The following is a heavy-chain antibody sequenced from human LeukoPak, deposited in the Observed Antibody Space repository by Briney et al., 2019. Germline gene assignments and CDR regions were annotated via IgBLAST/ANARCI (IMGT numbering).Heavy chain of an antibody. D-gene: IGHD3-10*01. CDR1: GGSISRYY. J-gene: IGHJ4*02. CDR2: VYYSGST. V-gene: IGHV4-59*01. Sequence: NTSETLSLTCTVSGGSISRYYWSWIRQPPGKGLEWIGYVYYSGSTNYNPSLKSRVTISVDTSRNQFSLKLSSVTAADTAVYYCARSELLWFGRVNSGFDYWGQGTLVTASS. CDR3: ARSELLWFGRVNSGFDY.